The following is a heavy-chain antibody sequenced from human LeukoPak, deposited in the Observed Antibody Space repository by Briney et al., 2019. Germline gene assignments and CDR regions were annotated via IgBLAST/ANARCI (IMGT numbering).Heavy chain of an antibody. D-gene: IGHD4-17*01. CDR2: IRSEAYGGTP. Sequence: GGSLRLSCAASGFTFSSYEMNWVRQAPGQGMEWVGFIRSEAYGGTPEYAASGNGRFTISRDYSKSIAYLQMNSLKTEDTAVYYCTRDQTPYGGGQGTLVTVSA. J-gene: IGHJ4*02. V-gene: IGHV3-49*04. CDR3: TRDQTPYG. CDR1: GFTFSSYE.